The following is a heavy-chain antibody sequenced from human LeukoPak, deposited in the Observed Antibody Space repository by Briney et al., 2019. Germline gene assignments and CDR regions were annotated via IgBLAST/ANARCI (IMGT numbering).Heavy chain of an antibody. D-gene: IGHD1-26*01. CDR3: AKAPHSGTYYVGYFHH. Sequence: GGSLRLSCAASGFTFSNYAMSWVRQAPGKELEWVSTINDDGDRTDYADSVKGRFAISRDNSKNTLFLQMSSLRDEDTAEYYCAKAPHSGTYYVGYFHHWGQGTLVTVSS. CDR2: INDDGDRT. J-gene: IGHJ1*01. V-gene: IGHV3-23*01. CDR1: GFTFSNYA.